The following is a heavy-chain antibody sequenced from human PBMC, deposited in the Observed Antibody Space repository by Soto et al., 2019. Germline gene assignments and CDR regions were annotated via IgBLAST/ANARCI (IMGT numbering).Heavy chain of an antibody. J-gene: IGHJ5*02. CDR2: ISTGSTYS. V-gene: IGHV3-11*06. CDR3: AREGESPT. CDR1: GFAFSDYF. Sequence: GGSLRLSCAASGFAFSDYFMSWIRQAPGKGLEWVSHISTGSTYSNYADSVKGRFTISRDNAKNSLFLQMNSLRAEDTAVYYCAREGESPTWGQGTLVTVSS.